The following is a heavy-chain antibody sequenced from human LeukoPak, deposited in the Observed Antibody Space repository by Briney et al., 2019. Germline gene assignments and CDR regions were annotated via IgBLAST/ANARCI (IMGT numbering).Heavy chain of an antibody. Sequence: PGGSLRLSCAASGFTFSSYAMSWVRQAPGKGLEWVSAISGSGGSTYYADSVKGRFTISRDNSKNMLYLQMNSLTPEDTAVYYCAKSSRITMIVDAAYDYWGQGTLVTVSS. V-gene: IGHV3-23*01. J-gene: IGHJ4*02. D-gene: IGHD3-22*01. CDR3: AKSSRITMIVDAAYDY. CDR2: ISGSGGST. CDR1: GFTFSSYA.